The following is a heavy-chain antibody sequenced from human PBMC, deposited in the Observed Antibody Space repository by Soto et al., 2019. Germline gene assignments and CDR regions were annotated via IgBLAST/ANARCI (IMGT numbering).Heavy chain of an antibody. Sequence: PSENLSLTCAVSGGSISSGGYSWSWIRQPPGKGLEWIGYIYHSGSTYYNPSLKSRVTISVDRSKNQFSLKLSSVTAADTAVYYCASAGDSSRTVALAYWGQGTLVTVSS. J-gene: IGHJ4*02. CDR2: IYHSGST. CDR1: GGSISSGGYS. V-gene: IGHV4-30-2*01. D-gene: IGHD6-19*01. CDR3: ASAGDSSRTVALAY.